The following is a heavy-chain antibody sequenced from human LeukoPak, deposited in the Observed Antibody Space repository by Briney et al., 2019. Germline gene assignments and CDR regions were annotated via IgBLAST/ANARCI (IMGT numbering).Heavy chain of an antibody. CDR3: AGVDLSGWDVRRCFDP. J-gene: IGHJ5*02. CDR2: INNSGST. CDR1: GGSFSGYY. V-gene: IGHV4-34*01. D-gene: IGHD6-19*01. Sequence: SETLSLTCAVYGGSFSGYYWSWIRQPPGKGLEWIGEINNSGSTNYNPSPKSRVTISVDTSKNQFPLKLSSVPAADTAGYYCAGVDLSGWDVRRCFDPWGQGTLVTVSS.